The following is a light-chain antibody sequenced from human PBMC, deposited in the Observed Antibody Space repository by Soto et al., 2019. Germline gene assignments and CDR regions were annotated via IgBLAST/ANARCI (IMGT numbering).Light chain of an antibody. J-gene: IGKJ2*01. CDR2: GAS. CDR3: QQYGSSPVT. CDR1: QSVSSSY. V-gene: IGKV3-20*01. Sequence: EIVLTQSPGTLSLSPGERATLSCRASQSVSSSYLAWYQQKPGQAPRLLIYGASSRATGIPDRFSGSGSGTDFNLTISRLEPEDFAVYYCQQYGSSPVTFGQGTKLEIK.